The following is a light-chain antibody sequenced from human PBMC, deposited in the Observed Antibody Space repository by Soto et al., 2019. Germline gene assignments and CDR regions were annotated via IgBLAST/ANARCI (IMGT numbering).Light chain of an antibody. J-gene: IGKJ2*01. CDR2: GAS. CDR3: QQYGSSPVT. CDR1: QSVSSSY. V-gene: IGKV3-20*01. Sequence: EIVLTQSPGTLSLSPGERATLSCRASQSVSSSYLAWYQQKPGQAPRLLIYGASSRATGIPDRFSGSGSGTDFNLTISRLEPEDFAVYYCQQYGSSPVTFGQGTKLEIK.